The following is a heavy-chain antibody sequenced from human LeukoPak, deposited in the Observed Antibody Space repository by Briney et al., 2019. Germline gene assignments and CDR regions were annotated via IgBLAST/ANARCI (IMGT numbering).Heavy chain of an antibody. CDR2: ISGSGVST. CDR1: GFTFSSYA. Sequence: QTGGSLRLSCAASGFTFSSYAMSWVRQAPGKGLEWVSAISGSGVSTNYADSVKGRFTISRDNSKNTLYLQMNSLRAEDTAVYYCTKDITVQIWLLGFNSWGQGTLVTVAS. V-gene: IGHV3-23*01. D-gene: IGHD3-22*01. CDR3: TKDITVQIWLLGFNS. J-gene: IGHJ1*01.